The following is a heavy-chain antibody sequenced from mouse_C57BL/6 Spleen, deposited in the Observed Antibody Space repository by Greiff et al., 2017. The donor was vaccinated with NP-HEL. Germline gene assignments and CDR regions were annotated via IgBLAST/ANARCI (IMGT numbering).Heavy chain of an antibody. V-gene: IGHV1-26*01. CDR1: GYTFTDYY. D-gene: IGHD1-1*01. J-gene: IGHJ2*01. CDR2: INPNNGGT. Sequence: VQLQQSGPELVKPGASVKISCKASGYTFTDYYMNWVKQSHGKSLEWIGDINPNNGGTSYNQKFKGKATLTVDKSSSTAYMELRSLTSEDSAVYYCARWKYGSILFDYWGQGTTLTVSS. CDR3: ARWKYGSILFDY.